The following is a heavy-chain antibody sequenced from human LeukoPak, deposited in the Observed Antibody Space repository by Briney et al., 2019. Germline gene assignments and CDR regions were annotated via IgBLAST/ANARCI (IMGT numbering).Heavy chain of an antibody. J-gene: IGHJ4*02. Sequence: QSGGSLRLSCAASGFTVSSNYMSWVRQAPGKGLEWVTIISYDGSDKYYADSVKGRFTISRDNSKSTLYLQMDSLRAEDTAVYYCAKVRVVFNWNYAYYFDSWGQGTLVTVSS. CDR3: AKVRVVFNWNYAYYFDS. CDR2: ISYDGSDK. V-gene: IGHV3-30*18. CDR1: GFTVSSNY. D-gene: IGHD1-7*01.